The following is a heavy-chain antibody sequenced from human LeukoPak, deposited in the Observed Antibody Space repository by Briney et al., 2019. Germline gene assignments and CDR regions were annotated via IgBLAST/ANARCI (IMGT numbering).Heavy chain of an antibody. CDR1: GFTFSSYS. CDR3: ARAWQQLVDY. V-gene: IGHV3-21*01. D-gene: IGHD6-13*01. Sequence: PGGSLRLSCAASGFTFSSYSMNWVRQAPGKGLEWVSSITSGSSYIYYADSVKGRFTISRDNAKNSLYLQMNSLRAEDTAVYYCARAWQQLVDYWGLGTLVTVSS. J-gene: IGHJ4*02. CDR2: ITSGSSYI.